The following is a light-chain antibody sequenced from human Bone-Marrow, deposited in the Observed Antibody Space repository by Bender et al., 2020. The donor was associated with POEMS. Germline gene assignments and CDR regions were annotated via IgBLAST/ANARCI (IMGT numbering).Light chain of an antibody. V-gene: IGLV3-25*03. Sequence: SYVVTQPPSLSVAPGQTAEITCSGDELPRRFCYWYQQKPGQAPMLIVYRDTERPSGIPERFSGSSSRTVATLTISGVQPEDEADYCCQSTDSTTDPVLFGGGTKLTVL. CDR1: ELPRRF. J-gene: IGLJ2*01. CDR2: RDT. CDR3: QSTDSTTDPVL.